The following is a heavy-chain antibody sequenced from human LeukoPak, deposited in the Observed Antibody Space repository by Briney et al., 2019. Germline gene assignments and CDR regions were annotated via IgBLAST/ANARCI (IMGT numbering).Heavy chain of an antibody. CDR2: IRYDGSNK. CDR1: GFTFNTYG. Sequence: GGSLRLSCAASGFTFNTYGMHWVRQAPGKGLEWVAFIRYDGSNKYYADSVKGRFTISRDNSKNTLYLQMDSLRAEDTAVYYCAKDGGYYSGYFDYWGQGTLVTVSS. J-gene: IGHJ4*02. CDR3: AKDGGYYSGYFDY. D-gene: IGHD3-22*01. V-gene: IGHV3-30*02.